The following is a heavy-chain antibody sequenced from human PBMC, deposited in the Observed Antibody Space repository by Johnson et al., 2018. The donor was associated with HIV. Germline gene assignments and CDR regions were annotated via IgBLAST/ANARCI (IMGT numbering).Heavy chain of an antibody. CDR1: GFTFSSYA. D-gene: IGHD6-13*01. V-gene: IGHV3-30-3*01. Sequence: QMLLVESGGGVVQPGRSLRLSCAASGFTFSSYAMHWVRQAPGKGLEWVAVISYDGSNKYYADSVKGRFTISRDNSKNTLNLQMNSLRTEDTAVYYCTTPYSSRWHAKNTFDIWGQGTMVTVSS. CDR3: TTPYSSRWHAKNTFDI. CDR2: ISYDGSNK. J-gene: IGHJ3*02.